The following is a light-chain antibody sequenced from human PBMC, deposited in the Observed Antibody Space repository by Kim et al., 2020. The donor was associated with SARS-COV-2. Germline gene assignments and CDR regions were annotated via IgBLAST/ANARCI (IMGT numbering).Light chain of an antibody. V-gene: IGLV1-40*01. CDR2: GNS. Sequence: QSVLTQPPSVSGAPGQRVTISCTGSSSNIGAGYDVHWYQQLPGTAPKLLIYGNSNRPSVVPDRFSGSKSGTSASLAITGLQAEDEADYYCQSYDSSLSGSVVFGGGTQLNVL. CDR3: QSYDSSLSGSVV. J-gene: IGLJ2*01. CDR1: SSNIGAGYD.